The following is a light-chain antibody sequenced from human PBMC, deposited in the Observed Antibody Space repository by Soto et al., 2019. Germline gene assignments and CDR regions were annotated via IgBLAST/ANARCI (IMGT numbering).Light chain of an antibody. CDR2: WES. CDR1: QRVLYSSNNKNY. Sequence: IVMTQSPDSLAVSLGEMATINCKSSQRVLYSSNNKNYLAWYQQKPGQPPELLIYWESTRGSGVPDRFSGSGSETDFSLTISSLQAEDAAVYYCQQHYSSPITFGQGTRLEIQ. V-gene: IGKV4-1*01. J-gene: IGKJ5*01. CDR3: QQHYSSPIT.